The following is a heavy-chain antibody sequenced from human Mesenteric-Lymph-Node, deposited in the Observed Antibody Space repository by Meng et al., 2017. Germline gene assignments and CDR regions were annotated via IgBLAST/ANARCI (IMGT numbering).Heavy chain of an antibody. Sequence: QVQLQHGAEELLKPSETLSLTCAVYGGSFSGYYWSWIRQPPGKGLEWIGEINHSGSTNYNPSLKSRVTISVDTSKNQFSLKLSSVTAADTAVYYCARGHYGSGSPQVSDPWGQGTLVTVSS. J-gene: IGHJ5*02. V-gene: IGHV4-34*01. CDR1: GGSFSGYY. CDR3: ARGHYGSGSPQVSDP. CDR2: INHSGST. D-gene: IGHD3-10*01.